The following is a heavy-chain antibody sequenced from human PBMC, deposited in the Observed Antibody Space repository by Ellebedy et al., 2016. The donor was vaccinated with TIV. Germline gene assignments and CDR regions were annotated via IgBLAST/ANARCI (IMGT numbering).Heavy chain of an antibody. J-gene: IGHJ4*02. Sequence: SETLSLXCTVSGDSISSYYWSWIRQPPGKGLEWIGFIYDFESTNYKSSLESRVTISVDRTKNHVFLELRSVTAADTAIYYCARGGSRYHSVWGQGTLVTVSS. V-gene: IGHV4-59*01. D-gene: IGHD2-2*01. CDR2: IYDFEST. CDR3: ARGGSRYHSV. CDR1: GDSISSYY.